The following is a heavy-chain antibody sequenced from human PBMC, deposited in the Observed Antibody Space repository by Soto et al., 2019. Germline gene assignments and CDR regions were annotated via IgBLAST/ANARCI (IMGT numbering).Heavy chain of an antibody. D-gene: IGHD2-2*01. Sequence: ASVKVSCKASGYTFTSYYMHWVRQAPGQGLERMGIINPSGGSTSYAQKFQGRVTMARDTSTSTVYMELSSLRSEDTAVYYCARGVGYCSSTSCFGWFDPWGQGTLVTVSS. CDR3: ARGVGYCSSTSCFGWFDP. V-gene: IGHV1-46*01. CDR2: INPSGGST. J-gene: IGHJ5*02. CDR1: GYTFTSYY.